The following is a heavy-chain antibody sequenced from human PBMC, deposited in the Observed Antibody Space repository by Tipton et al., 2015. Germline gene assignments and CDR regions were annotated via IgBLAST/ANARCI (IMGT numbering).Heavy chain of an antibody. Sequence: QLVQSGAEVKKPGASVKVSCKASGYTFSSYYMHWVRQAPGQGLEWMGMINPSDGSTNDAQKFQGRVTMTRDTSTSTVYMELSSLRSEDTAVYYCARDNWQWLASGGWFDPWGQGTLVTVSS. V-gene: IGHV1-46*01. CDR1: GYTFSSYY. D-gene: IGHD6-19*01. CDR3: ARDNWQWLASGGWFDP. CDR2: INPSDGST. J-gene: IGHJ5*02.